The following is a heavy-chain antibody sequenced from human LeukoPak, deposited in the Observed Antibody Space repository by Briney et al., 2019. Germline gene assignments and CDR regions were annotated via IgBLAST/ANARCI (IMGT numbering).Heavy chain of an antibody. CDR3: ARDLGGYSYGSHFDY. Sequence: GGSLRLSCAASGFTFSSYSMNWVRQAPGKGLEWVSSITISSSYIYYADSVKGRFTISRDNAKNSLYLQMNSLRAEDTAVYYCARDLGGYSYGSHFDYWGQGTLVTVSS. J-gene: IGHJ4*02. CDR1: GFTFSSYS. V-gene: IGHV3-21*01. D-gene: IGHD5-18*01. CDR2: ITISSSYI.